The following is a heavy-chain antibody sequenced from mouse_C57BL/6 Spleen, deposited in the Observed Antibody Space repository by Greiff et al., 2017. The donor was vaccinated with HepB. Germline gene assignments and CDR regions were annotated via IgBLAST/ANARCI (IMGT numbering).Heavy chain of an antibody. D-gene: IGHD2-2*01. J-gene: IGHJ4*01. Sequence: QVQLQQPGAELVRPGSSVKLSCKASGYTFTSYWMLWVKQRPIQGLEWIGNIDPSVSETHYNQKFKDKSTLTVDKSSSTAYMQLSSLTSEDSAVYYCARRGRLEDYSMDYGGQGTSVTVSS. CDR1: GYTFTSYW. CDR3: ARRGRLEDYSMDY. CDR2: IDPSVSET. V-gene: IGHV1-52*01.